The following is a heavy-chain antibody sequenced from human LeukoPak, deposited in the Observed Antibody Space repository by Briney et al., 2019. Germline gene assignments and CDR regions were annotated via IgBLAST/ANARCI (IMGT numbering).Heavy chain of an antibody. V-gene: IGHV4-31*03. CDR2: IYYSGST. D-gene: IGHD2-2*01. J-gene: IGHJ4*02. CDR3: ARSSTSCYQCPDY. Sequence: SETLSLTCTVSGGSISSGGYYWSWIRQHPGKGLEWIGYIYYSGSTYYNPSLKSRVTISADTSKNQFSLKLSSVTAADTAVYYCARSSTSCYQCPDYWGQGTLVTVSS. CDR1: GGSISSGGYY.